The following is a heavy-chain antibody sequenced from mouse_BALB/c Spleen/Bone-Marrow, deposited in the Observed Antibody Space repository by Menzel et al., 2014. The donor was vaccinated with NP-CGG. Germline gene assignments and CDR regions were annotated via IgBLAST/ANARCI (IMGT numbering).Heavy chain of an antibody. V-gene: IGHV14-3*02. CDR3: ASYRYGWYFDD. J-gene: IGHJ1*01. Sequence: EVQLQQPGAELVKPGASVKLSCTASGFNIKDTYLHWVKQRPEQGLDWIGRIDPAIFTKYDPKFQGKATITADTSSNTAYLHLSSLTSEDTAVYYCASYRYGWYFDDWGAGTTVTVSS. D-gene: IGHD2-14*01. CDR1: GFNIKDTY. CDR2: IDPAIFT.